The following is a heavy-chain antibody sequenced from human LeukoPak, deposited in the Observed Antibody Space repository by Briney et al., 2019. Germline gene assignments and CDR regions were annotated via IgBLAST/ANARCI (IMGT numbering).Heavy chain of an antibody. V-gene: IGHV3-23*01. CDR3: AKGLAAALYYYYGMDV. CDR2: ISGSGGST. Sequence: GRSLRLSCAASGFTFSSYAMSWVRQAPGKGLEWVSAISGSGGSTYYADSVKGRFTISRDNSKNTLYLQMNSLRAEDTAVYYCAKGLAAALYYYYGMDVWGQGTTVTVSS. D-gene: IGHD6-13*01. CDR1: GFTFSSYA. J-gene: IGHJ6*02.